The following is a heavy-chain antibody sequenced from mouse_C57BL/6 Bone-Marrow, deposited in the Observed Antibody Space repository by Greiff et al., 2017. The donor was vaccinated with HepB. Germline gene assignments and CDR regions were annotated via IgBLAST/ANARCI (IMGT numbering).Heavy chain of an antibody. CDR3: ARGLRQKRFAY. J-gene: IGHJ3*01. CDR1: GYTFTSYW. Sequence: QVQLQQPGTELVKPGASVKLSCKASGYTFTSYWMHWVKQRPGQGLEWIGNIYPSNCGTNNNEKFKSKATLTVDKSSSTAYMQLSSLTSEDSAVYYCARGLRQKRFAYWGQGTLVTVSA. CDR2: IYPSNCGT. V-gene: IGHV1-53*01. D-gene: IGHD2-4*01.